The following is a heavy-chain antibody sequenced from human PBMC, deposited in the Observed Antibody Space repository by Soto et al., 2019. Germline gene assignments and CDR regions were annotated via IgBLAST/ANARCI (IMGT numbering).Heavy chain of an antibody. V-gene: IGHV1-2*04. D-gene: IGHD3-22*01. CDR2: INPNSGGT. J-gene: IGHJ6*02. CDR3: ARAGGLNYYDSSGYSHSSPTDYYYGMDV. Sequence: ASVKVSCKASGYTFTGYYMHWVRQAPGQGLEWMGWINPNSGGTNYAQKFQGWVTMTRDTSISTAYMELSRPRSDDTAVYYCARAGGLNYYDSSGYSHSSPTDYYYGMDVWGQGTTVTVSS. CDR1: GYTFTGYY.